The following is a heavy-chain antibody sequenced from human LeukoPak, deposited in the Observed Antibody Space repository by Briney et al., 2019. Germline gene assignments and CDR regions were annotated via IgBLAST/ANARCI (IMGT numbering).Heavy chain of an antibody. CDR2: ISYDGSNK. Sequence: GGSPRLSCAASGFTFSSYAMHWVRQAPGKGLEWVAVISYDGSNKYYADSVKGRFTISRDNSKNTLYLQMNSLRAEDTAVYYCARAGGYSYGYDYYYGMDVWGQGTTVTVSS. CDR1: GFTFSSYA. D-gene: IGHD5-18*01. CDR3: ARAGGYSYGYDYYYGMDV. V-gene: IGHV3-30*04. J-gene: IGHJ6*02.